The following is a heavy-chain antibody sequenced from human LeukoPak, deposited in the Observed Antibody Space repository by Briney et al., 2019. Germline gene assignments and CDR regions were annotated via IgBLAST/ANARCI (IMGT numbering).Heavy chain of an antibody. Sequence: PSETLSLTCTVSGGSISSGSCYWSWIRQPAGKGLEWIGRIYTSGSTNYNPSLKSRVTISVDTSKNQFSLKLSSVTAADTAVYYCASSRYDFWSFRYWGQGTLVTVSS. J-gene: IGHJ4*02. V-gene: IGHV4-61*02. CDR3: ASSRYDFWSFRY. CDR2: IYTSGST. D-gene: IGHD3-3*01. CDR1: GGSISSGSCY.